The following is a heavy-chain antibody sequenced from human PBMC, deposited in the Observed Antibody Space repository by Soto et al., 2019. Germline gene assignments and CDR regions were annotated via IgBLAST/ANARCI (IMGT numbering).Heavy chain of an antibody. CDR2: IYYSGST. V-gene: IGHV4-39*01. Sequence: SETLSLTCTVSGGSISSSSYYWGWIRQPPGKGLEWIGSIYYSGSTYYNPSLKSRVTISVDTSKNQFSLKLSSVTAADTAVYYCATIWFGDPNPGDYYYGMDVWGQGTTVTVSS. D-gene: IGHD3-10*01. CDR1: GGSISSSSYY. CDR3: ATIWFGDPNPGDYYYGMDV. J-gene: IGHJ6*02.